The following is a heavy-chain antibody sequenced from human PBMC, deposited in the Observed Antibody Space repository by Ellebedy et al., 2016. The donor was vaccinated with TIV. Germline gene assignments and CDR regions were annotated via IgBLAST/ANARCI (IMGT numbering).Heavy chain of an antibody. Sequence: SVKVSXXASGGTFSSYAISWVRQAPGQGLEWMGGIIPIFGTANYAQKFQGRVTITADKSTSTAYMELSSLRSEDTAVYYCTRGGTVTNIRFWGQGTLVTVSS. CDR2: IIPIFGTA. V-gene: IGHV1-69*06. CDR1: GGTFSSYA. J-gene: IGHJ4*02. D-gene: IGHD4-17*01. CDR3: TRGGTVTNIRF.